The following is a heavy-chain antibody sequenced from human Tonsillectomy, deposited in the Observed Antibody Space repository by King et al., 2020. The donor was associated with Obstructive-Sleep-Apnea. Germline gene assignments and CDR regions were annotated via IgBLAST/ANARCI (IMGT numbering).Heavy chain of an antibody. V-gene: IGHV4-30-4*01. Sequence: QLQESGPGLVKPSQTLSLTCTVSGGSISSGDYYWSCIRQPPGKGLEWIGYIYYSGSTYYNPSLKSRVNISVDTSKNQFSLKLSSVTAADTAVYYCARGGDIVVVPAASDAFDIWGQGTMVTVSS. J-gene: IGHJ3*02. CDR3: ARGGDIVVVPAASDAFDI. CDR2: IYYSGST. D-gene: IGHD2-2*01. CDR1: GGSISSGDYY.